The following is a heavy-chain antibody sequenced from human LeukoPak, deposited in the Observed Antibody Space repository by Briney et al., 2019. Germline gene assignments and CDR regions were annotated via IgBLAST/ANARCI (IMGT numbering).Heavy chain of an antibody. V-gene: IGHV3-21*01. J-gene: IGHJ6*04. CDR3: ARDLLYDLWSGYYTAPMDV. CDR1: GFTFSSYS. CDR2: ISSSSSYI. Sequence: GGSLRLSCAASGFTFSSYSMNWVRQAPGKGLEWVSSISSSSSYIYYADSVKGRFTISRDNAKNSLYLQMNSLRAEDTAVYYCARDLLYDLWSGYYTAPMDVWGKGTTVTVSS. D-gene: IGHD3-3*01.